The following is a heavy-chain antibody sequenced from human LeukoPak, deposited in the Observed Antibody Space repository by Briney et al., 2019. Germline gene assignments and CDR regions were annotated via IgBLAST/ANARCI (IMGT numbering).Heavy chain of an antibody. D-gene: IGHD6-19*01. V-gene: IGHV1-8*03. CDR3: VYSSGWYAHLDY. J-gene: IGHJ4*02. Sequence: AGVTVSFTGCGYTFTKYDIDGVGQATGRGGEGVGWVNTSSGKTDSLRNFQGRVTITRDTSLNTADMELSRLTSEDTAVYLCVYSSGWYAHLDYCGEGTLVTVSS. CDR1: GYTFTKYD. CDR2: VNTSSGKT.